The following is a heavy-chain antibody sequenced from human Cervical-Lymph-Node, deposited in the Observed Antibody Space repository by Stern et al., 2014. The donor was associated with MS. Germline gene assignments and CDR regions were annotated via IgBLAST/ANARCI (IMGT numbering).Heavy chain of an antibody. Sequence: VQLLVSGAEVKKPGSSVKGSCQAFGGTFNVYAINWLRQAPGQGLAWMGGIIPIFGTANYAQKFQGGVTITADESTRTSSMQLSSLRSNDTAVYYCARDGRHRDNYGLDVWGQGTTVIVSS. CDR3: ARDGRHRDNYGLDV. CDR1: GGTFNVYA. CDR2: IIPIFGTA. V-gene: IGHV1-69*01. J-gene: IGHJ6*02. D-gene: IGHD2-15*01.